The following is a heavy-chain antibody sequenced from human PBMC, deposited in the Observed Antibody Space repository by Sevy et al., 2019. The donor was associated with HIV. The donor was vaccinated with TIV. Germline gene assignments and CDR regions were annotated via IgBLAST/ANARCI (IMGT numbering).Heavy chain of an antibody. CDR2: ICHSGST. CDR1: GGSISSGGYS. J-gene: IGHJ5*02. Sequence: SETLSLTCAVSGGSISSGGYSWSWIRQPPGKGLEWIGYICHSGSTYYNPSLKSRVTISVDRSKNQFSLKLSSVTAADTAVYYCARGRYYYGSGSYRINWIDPWGQGTLVTVSS. V-gene: IGHV4-30-2*01. D-gene: IGHD3-10*01. CDR3: ARGRYYYGSGSYRINWIDP.